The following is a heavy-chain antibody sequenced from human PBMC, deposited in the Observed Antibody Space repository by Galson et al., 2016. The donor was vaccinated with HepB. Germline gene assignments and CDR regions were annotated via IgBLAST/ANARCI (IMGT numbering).Heavy chain of an antibody. J-gene: IGHJ4*02. D-gene: IGHD3-16*01. CDR2: FHTSGS. V-gene: IGHV4-4*07. CDR1: GASISDSF. Sequence: SETLSLTCSVSGASISDSFWSWIRQPAGKGLEWIGRFHTSGSSYRPSLRGRVTMSADTSKNQFSLRLASVTAADTAGYYCARGAAGPQGEAFAIWGQGALATVSS. CDR3: ARGAAGPQGEAFAI.